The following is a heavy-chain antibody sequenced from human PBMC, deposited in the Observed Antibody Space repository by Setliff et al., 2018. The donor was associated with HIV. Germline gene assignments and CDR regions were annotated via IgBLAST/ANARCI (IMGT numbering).Heavy chain of an antibody. CDR3: ARVLHCGGDCYTDAFDI. CDR1: GYTFTAYY. J-gene: IGHJ3*02. Sequence: ASVKVSCKASGYTFTAYYMSWVRQAPGQGLEWMGRINPNSGDTNYAQKFQGRVTMTRDTSISTAYMELSRLRSDDTAVYYCARVLHCGGDCYTDAFDIWGQGTMVTVSS. D-gene: IGHD2-21*01. V-gene: IGHV1-2*06. CDR2: INPNSGDT.